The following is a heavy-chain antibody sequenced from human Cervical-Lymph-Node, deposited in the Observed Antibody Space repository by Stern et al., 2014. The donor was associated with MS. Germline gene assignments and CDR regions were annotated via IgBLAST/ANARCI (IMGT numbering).Heavy chain of an antibody. CDR3: ASLIAAAGPYFDY. J-gene: IGHJ4*02. D-gene: IGHD6-13*01. CDR1: GFTFSSYS. V-gene: IGHV3-21*01. Sequence: EVQLVQSGGGLVKPGGSLRLSCAASGFTFSSYSMNWVRQAPGKGLEWVSSISSSSSYIYYADSVKGRFTISRDNAKNSLYLQMNSPRAEDTAVYYCASLIAAAGPYFDYWGQGTLVTVSS. CDR2: ISSSSSYI.